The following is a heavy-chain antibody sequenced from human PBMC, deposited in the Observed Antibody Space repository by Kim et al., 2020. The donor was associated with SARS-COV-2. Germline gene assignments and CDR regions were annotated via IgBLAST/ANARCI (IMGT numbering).Heavy chain of an antibody. D-gene: IGHD6-19*01. Sequence: NTKYTQKFQGRVTIIRETSASTAYMELTSLRSEDTAIYYCARGSGWAFDYWGQGTLVTVAS. J-gene: IGHJ4*02. CDR2: NT. V-gene: IGHV1-3*01. CDR3: ARGSGWAFDY.